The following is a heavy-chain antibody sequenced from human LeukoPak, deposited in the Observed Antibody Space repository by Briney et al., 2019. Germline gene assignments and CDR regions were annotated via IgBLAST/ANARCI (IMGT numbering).Heavy chain of an antibody. CDR1: GFTFNNFP. CDR3: VKGGWLDY. D-gene: IGHD6-19*01. V-gene: IGHV3-23*01. CDR2: ISGSGADT. J-gene: IGHJ4*02. Sequence: GGSLRLSCAASGFTFNNFPMSWARQAPGKGLEWVSFISGSGADTYYADSVKGRFTISRDDSKNTLYLQMNGLRAEDTAVFYCVKGGWLDYWGQGALVTVSS.